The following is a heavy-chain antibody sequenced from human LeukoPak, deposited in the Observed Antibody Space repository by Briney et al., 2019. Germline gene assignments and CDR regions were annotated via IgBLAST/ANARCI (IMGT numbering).Heavy chain of an antibody. CDR1: GGSFSGYY. Sequence: PSETLSLTCAVYGGSFSGYYWSWIRQPPGKGLEWIGEINHSGSTNYNPSLKGRVTISVDTSKNQFSLKLSSVTAADTAVYYCARYFDYWGQGTLVTVSS. CDR2: INHSGST. V-gene: IGHV4-34*01. J-gene: IGHJ4*02. CDR3: ARYFDY.